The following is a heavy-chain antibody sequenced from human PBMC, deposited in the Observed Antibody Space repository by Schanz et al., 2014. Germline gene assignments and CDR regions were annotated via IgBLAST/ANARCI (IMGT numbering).Heavy chain of an antibody. J-gene: IGHJ6*02. Sequence: QVQLVQSGAEVRKPGSSVRVSCKASGGTFTSYAFSWVRQAPGQGLEWMGRIIPIVDITNYAQKFLGRVTITADKSTRTAYMELKSLRSADTAMYYCATIGVNDYWRFGLDLWGQGTTVTVSS. CDR3: ATIGVNDYWRFGLDL. CDR2: IIPIVDIT. D-gene: IGHD3-16*01. CDR1: GGTFTSYA. V-gene: IGHV1-69*04.